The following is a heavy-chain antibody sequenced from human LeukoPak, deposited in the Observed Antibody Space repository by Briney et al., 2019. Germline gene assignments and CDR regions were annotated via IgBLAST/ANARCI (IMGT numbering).Heavy chain of an antibody. V-gene: IGHV1-18*01. CDR3: AREIEDTVLMGWFDP. Sequence: GASVKVSCKVSGYTFTSYGISWVRQAPGQGLEWMGWISAYNGNTNYAQKLQGRVTMTTDTSTSTAYMELRSLRSDDTAVYYCAREIEDTVLMGWFDPWGQGTLVTVSS. J-gene: IGHJ5*02. CDR2: ISAYNGNT. CDR1: GYTFTSYG. D-gene: IGHD2-8*01.